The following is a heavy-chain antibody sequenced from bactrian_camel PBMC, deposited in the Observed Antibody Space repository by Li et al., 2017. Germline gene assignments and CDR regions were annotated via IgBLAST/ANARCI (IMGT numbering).Heavy chain of an antibody. CDR2: IDRDGGT. CDR3: AADGQARCFVRGAHEYAY. CDR1: GYPNSMKI. Sequence: HVQLVESGGGSVQAGGSLRLSCVGSGYPNSMKIRYIGWFREAPGKEREGVATIDRDGGTRYADSVKGRFTISKDNAKNTLYLQMNILRPEDTAMYYCAADGQARCFVRGAHEYAYWGQGTQVTVS. D-gene: IGHD3*01. J-gene: IGHJ4*01. V-gene: IGHV3S53*01.